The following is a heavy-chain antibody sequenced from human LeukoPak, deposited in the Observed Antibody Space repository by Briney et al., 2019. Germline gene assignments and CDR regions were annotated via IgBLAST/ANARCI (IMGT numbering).Heavy chain of an antibody. CDR2: FDPEDGET. D-gene: IGHD6-19*01. J-gene: IGHJ4*02. CDR1: GYTLTELS. Sequence: ASVKVSCKVSGYTLTELSMHWVRQAPGKGLEWMGGFDPEDGETIYAQKFQGRVTMTTDTSTSTAYMELRSLRSDDTAVYYCARDQAVAGRGLNYWGQGTLVTVSS. CDR3: ARDQAVAGRGLNY. V-gene: IGHV1-24*01.